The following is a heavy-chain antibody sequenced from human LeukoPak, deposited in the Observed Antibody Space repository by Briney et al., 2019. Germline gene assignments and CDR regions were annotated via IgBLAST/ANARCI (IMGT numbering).Heavy chain of an antibody. CDR2: ISYDGSNK. CDR1: GFTFSSYA. Sequence: GGSLRLSCAASGFTFSSYAMHWVRQAPGKVLEWVAVISYDGSNKYYADSVKGRFTISRDNSKNTLYLQMNSLRAEDTAVYYCARDVRLQLVYYFDYWGQGTLVTVSS. J-gene: IGHJ4*02. D-gene: IGHD6-13*01. V-gene: IGHV3-30*04. CDR3: ARDVRLQLVYYFDY.